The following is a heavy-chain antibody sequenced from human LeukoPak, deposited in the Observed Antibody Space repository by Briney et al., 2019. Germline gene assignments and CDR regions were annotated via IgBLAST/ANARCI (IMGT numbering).Heavy chain of an antibody. Sequence: SVKVSCKAYGGIFSSYAISWVRQAPGQGLEWMGGIIPIFGTANYAQKFQGRVTITADESTSTAYMELSSLRSEDTAVYYCATCARNFYCYRFDYWGQGTLVTVSS. CDR2: IIPIFGTA. CDR3: ATCARNFYCYRFDY. CDR1: GGIFSSYA. V-gene: IGHV1-69*13. J-gene: IGHJ4*02. D-gene: IGHD2-2*02.